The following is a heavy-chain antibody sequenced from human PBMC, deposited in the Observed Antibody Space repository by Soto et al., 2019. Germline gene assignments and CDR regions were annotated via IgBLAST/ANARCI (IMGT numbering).Heavy chain of an antibody. CDR2: IYNSGNT. CDR3: ARDQGVAVAVFDY. CDR1: GGSVTSSSYY. Sequence: SETLSLTCTVSGGSVTSSSYYWSWIRQPPGKGLEWIGYIYNSGNTNYNPSLKSRVTISVDTSKTQISLKLTSVTAADTAVYYCARDQGVAVAVFDYWGQGTLVTVSS. J-gene: IGHJ4*02. D-gene: IGHD6-19*01. V-gene: IGHV4-61*01.